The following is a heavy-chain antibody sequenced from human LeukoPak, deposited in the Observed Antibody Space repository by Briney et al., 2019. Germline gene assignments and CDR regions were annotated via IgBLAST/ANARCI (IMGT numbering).Heavy chain of an antibody. Sequence: ASVKVSCKASGYTFTTYDINWVRQATGQRLEWMGWMSHNSRKTGYVQTFQGRVTMTRNTSISTAYMELSRLRSDDTAVYYCARTTRARTTKPGDYWGQGTLVTVSS. V-gene: IGHV1-8*01. CDR3: ARTTRARTTKPGDY. CDR2: MSHNSRKT. CDR1: GYTFTTYD. J-gene: IGHJ4*02. D-gene: IGHD4-11*01.